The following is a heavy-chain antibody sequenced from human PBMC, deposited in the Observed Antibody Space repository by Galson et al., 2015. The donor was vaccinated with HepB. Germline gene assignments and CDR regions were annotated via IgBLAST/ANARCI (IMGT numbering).Heavy chain of an antibody. J-gene: IGHJ5*02. Sequence: SLRLSCAASGFTFSSYTMNWVRQAPGKGLEWVSSITSSSTYIYYADSLQGRFTISRDNAKNSLYLQMNSLRAEDTAVYYCARDPAYCVGDCYSPWGQGTLVTVSS. CDR3: ARDPAYCVGDCYSP. D-gene: IGHD2-21*02. V-gene: IGHV3-21*01. CDR2: ITSSSTYI. CDR1: GFTFSSYT.